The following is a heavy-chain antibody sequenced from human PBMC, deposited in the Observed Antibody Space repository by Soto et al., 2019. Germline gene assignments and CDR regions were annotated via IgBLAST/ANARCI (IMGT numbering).Heavy chain of an antibody. CDR1: GCSISSYY. J-gene: IGHJ5*02. V-gene: IGHV4-59*01. Sequence: SESLSLTCPVSGCSISSYYWSWIRQPPGKGLEWIGYIYYSGSTNYNPSLKSRVTISVDTSKNQFSLKLSSVTAADTAVYYCARVKVGGQGHWFDPWGQGTLVTVSS. CDR3: ARVKVGGQGHWFDP. CDR2: IYYSGST. D-gene: IGHD1-26*01.